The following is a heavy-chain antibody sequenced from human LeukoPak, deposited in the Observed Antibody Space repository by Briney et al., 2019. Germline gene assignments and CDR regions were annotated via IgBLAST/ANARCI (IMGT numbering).Heavy chain of an antibody. CDR2: ISYDGSNR. J-gene: IGHJ4*02. V-gene: IGHV3-30*18. Sequence: GRSLRLSCAASGFTFSSHGMHWVRQAPGKGLEWVASISYDGSNRHYADSVKGRVTISRDNSKNTLYLQMNSLRTEDTSIYYCAKEELRYFAYWGQGTLVTVSS. CDR1: GFTFSSHG. D-gene: IGHD3-10*01. CDR3: AKEELRYFAY.